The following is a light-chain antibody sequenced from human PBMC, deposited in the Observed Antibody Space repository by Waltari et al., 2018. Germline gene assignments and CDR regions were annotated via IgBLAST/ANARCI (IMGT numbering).Light chain of an antibody. Sequence: QSALTQPASVSGSPGQSITIPCTGTSSDVGRYHYVSWYQHHPGKAPKLIIYAVSSRPSGVSSRFSGSKSGNTASLTISGLQAEDEADYYCSSYAGTSTRVVFGGGTKLTVL. CDR1: SSDVGRYHY. V-gene: IGLV2-14*01. CDR3: SSYAGTSTRVV. CDR2: AVS. J-gene: IGLJ2*01.